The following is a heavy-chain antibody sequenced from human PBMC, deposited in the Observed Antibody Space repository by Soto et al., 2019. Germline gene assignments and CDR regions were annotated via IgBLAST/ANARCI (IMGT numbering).Heavy chain of an antibody. CDR3: ARGRSSYCDDLNWYFEL. Sequence: QVQLVQSGAEVKKPGASVKVSCKASGYTFTNYVINWVRQAAGQGLEWVGWTNPNTDDTGFAQKFRGRVTMTRDTSINQDSMELSCLRSEDTAEDYCARGRSSYCDDLNWYFELWCRVTLVIVSS. CDR1: GYTFTNYV. J-gene: IGHJ2*01. V-gene: IGHV1-8*01. D-gene: IGHD4-17*01. CDR2: TNPNTDDT.